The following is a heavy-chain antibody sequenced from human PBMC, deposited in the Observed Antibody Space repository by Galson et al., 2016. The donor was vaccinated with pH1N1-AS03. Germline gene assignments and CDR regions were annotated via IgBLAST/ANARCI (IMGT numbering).Heavy chain of an antibody. Sequence: SLRLSCAGSGFTFDDSAMHWVRQAPGKGLEWVSGIDWNSGTIDYTDSVKGRFTISRDNAKNSLYLQMNSLRAEDTALYYCARSPGYCSAGSCSDQGYFGYWGPGTLVTVSS. CDR1: GFTFDDSA. D-gene: IGHD2-15*01. J-gene: IGHJ4*02. CDR2: IDWNSGTI. V-gene: IGHV3-9*01. CDR3: ARSPGYCSAGSCSDQGYFGY.